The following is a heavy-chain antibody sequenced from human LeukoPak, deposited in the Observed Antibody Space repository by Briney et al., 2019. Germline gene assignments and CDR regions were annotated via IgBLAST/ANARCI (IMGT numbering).Heavy chain of an antibody. Sequence: PSETLSLTCTVSGGSISSYYWSWIRQPAGKGLEWIGRIYTSGSTNYNPSLKGRVTMSVDTSKNQFSLKLSSVTAADTAVYYCAREPYFEYYYDSSGYYGHFDYWGQGTLVTVSS. CDR1: GGSISSYY. D-gene: IGHD3-22*01. J-gene: IGHJ4*02. CDR3: AREPYFEYYYDSSGYYGHFDY. V-gene: IGHV4-4*07. CDR2: IYTSGST.